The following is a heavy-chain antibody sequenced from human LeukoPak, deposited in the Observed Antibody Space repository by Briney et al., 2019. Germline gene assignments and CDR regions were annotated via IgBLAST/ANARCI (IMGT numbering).Heavy chain of an antibody. V-gene: IGHV3-20*04. CDR2: INYNGAIT. CDR1: GFTFVGYV. Sequence: GGSLRLSCATSGFTFVGYVLSWVRRAPGKGLEWLCAINYNGAITDYADSVKGRFTISRDNAKNSPYLRMDSMRAEDTALYYCARDRLGPSFSVSHFDLWGQGTLVTVSS. J-gene: IGHJ4*02. D-gene: IGHD3-16*01. CDR3: ARDRLGPSFSVSHFDL.